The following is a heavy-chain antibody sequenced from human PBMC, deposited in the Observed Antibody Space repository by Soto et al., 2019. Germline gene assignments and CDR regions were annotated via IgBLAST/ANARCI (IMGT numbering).Heavy chain of an antibody. Sequence: GGSLRLSCAASGFTFSNYAMSWVRQAPGKGLEWVSGLSDGGGSTFYADSVKGRFTISRDNAKNTLYLQMSSLRAEDTAVYYCAKGGRRYYDSSGYDYWGQGTLVTVSS. V-gene: IGHV3-23*01. D-gene: IGHD3-22*01. CDR2: LSDGGGST. CDR1: GFTFSNYA. CDR3: AKGGRRYYDSSGYDY. J-gene: IGHJ4*02.